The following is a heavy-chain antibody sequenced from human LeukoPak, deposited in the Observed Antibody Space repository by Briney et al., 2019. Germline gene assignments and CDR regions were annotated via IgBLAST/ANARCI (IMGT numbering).Heavy chain of an antibody. D-gene: IGHD1-26*01. V-gene: IGHV3-23*01. CDR2: ISGSGGRT. CDR3: ASARGGIVGASLDY. CDR1: GFTFSSYA. J-gene: IGHJ4*02. Sequence: GGSLRLSCAASGFTFSSYAMSWVRQAPGKGLEWVSAISGSGGRTYYADSVKGRFTISRDNSKNTPYLQMSSLRAEDTALYYCASARGGIVGASLDYWGQGTLVTVSS.